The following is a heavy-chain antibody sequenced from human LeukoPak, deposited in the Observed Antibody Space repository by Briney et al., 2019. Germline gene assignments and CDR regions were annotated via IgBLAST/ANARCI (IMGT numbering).Heavy chain of an antibody. CDR2: INHSGST. V-gene: IGHV4-34*01. Sequence: SETLSLTCAVYGGSFSGYYWSWIRQPPGKGLEWIGEINHSGSTNYNPSLKSRVTISVDTSKNQFSLKLSSVTAADTAVYYCAAATKYQLRDYWGQGTLVTVSS. D-gene: IGHD2-2*01. CDR1: GGSFSGYY. J-gene: IGHJ4*02. CDR3: AAATKYQLRDY.